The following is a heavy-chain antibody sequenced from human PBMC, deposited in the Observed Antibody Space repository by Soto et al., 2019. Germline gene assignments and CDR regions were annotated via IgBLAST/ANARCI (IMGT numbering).Heavy chain of an antibody. D-gene: IGHD3-10*01. V-gene: IGHV3-23*01. CDR3: AKDLDRITMVRGTYNWFDP. J-gene: IGHJ5*02. CDR1: GIEFSSYA. CDR2: ISGSGGST. Sequence: GASLRVSCVGSGIEFSSYAMSWVRQAPGKGLEWVSAISGSGGSTYYAGSVKGRFNISRDNSKKTLYLQMNSLRAEDTAVYYCAKDLDRITMVRGTYNWFDPWAQGTLVTVSS.